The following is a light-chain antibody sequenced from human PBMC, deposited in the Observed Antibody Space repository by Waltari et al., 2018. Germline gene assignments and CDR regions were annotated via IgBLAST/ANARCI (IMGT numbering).Light chain of an antibody. Sequence: QSALTQPASVSGSPGQSITLSCTGTPIAMGDYYYVPWYQQFPGKAPKPMIYDVPKRPSGVSSRFSGSKSGNTASLTISGLQAEDEGDYYCCSFRGGDSFVFGTGTRVTVV. CDR2: DVP. CDR1: PIAMGDYYY. V-gene: IGLV2-14*03. CDR3: CSFRGGDSFV. J-gene: IGLJ1*01.